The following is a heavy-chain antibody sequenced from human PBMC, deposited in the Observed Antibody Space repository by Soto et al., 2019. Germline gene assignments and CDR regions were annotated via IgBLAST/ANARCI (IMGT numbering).Heavy chain of an antibody. CDR3: ARAQLLAPWFDP. V-gene: IGHV4-30-4*01. Sequence: LSLTCPVSGGSISSGDYYWSWIRQPPGKGLEWIGYIYYSGSTYYNPSLKSRVTISVDTSKNQFSLKLSSVTAADTAVYYCARAQLLAPWFDPWGQGTLVTVSS. CDR2: IYYSGST. CDR1: GGSISSGDYY. D-gene: IGHD2-2*01. J-gene: IGHJ5*02.